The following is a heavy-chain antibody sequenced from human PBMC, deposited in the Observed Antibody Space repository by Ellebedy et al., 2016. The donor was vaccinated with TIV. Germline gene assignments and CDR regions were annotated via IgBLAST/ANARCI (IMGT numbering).Heavy chain of an antibody. CDR3: ARAVGAGINGFDL. CDR2: INHTVGS. D-gene: IGHD1-14*01. J-gene: IGHJ5*02. V-gene: IGHV4-34*01. Sequence: MPSETLSLTCAVSGESFTTYFWTCIRQPPGKGLEWLGEINHTVGSNYNPSLKSRLTISVDTSKSQFSLTLSSVTAADMAVYNCARAVGAGINGFDLWGQGSLVTVSS. CDR1: GESFTTYF.